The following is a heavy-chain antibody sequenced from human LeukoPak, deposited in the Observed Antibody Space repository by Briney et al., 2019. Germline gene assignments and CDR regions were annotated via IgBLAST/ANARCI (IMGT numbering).Heavy chain of an antibody. V-gene: IGHV3-23*01. CDR1: GFTFSSYA. CDR3: AKFYDSSGYYVDYFDY. Sequence: GGSLRLSCAAPGFTFSSYAMSWVRQAPGKGLEWVSAISGSGGSTYYADSVKGRFTISRDNSKNTLYLQMNSLRAEDTAVYYCAKFYDSSGYYVDYFDYWGQGTLVTVSS. D-gene: IGHD3-22*01. J-gene: IGHJ4*02. CDR2: ISGSGGST.